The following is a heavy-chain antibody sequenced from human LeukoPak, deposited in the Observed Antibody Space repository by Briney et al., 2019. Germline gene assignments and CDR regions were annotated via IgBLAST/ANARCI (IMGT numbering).Heavy chain of an antibody. J-gene: IGHJ4*02. CDR1: GFTFRTYA. CDR2: IGDTGSTK. Sequence: GGSLRLSCAASGFTFRTYAMNWVRQAPGKGLEWISHIGDTGSTKYYPDSVKGRFTVSRDNAKNSLYLQMNNLRDEDTAVYYCARGPRYSFYWGQGTLVTVSS. D-gene: IGHD6-13*01. CDR3: ARGPRYSFY. V-gene: IGHV3-48*02.